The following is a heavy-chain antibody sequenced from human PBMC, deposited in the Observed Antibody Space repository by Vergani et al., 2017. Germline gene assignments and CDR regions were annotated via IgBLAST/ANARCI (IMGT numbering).Heavy chain of an antibody. CDR1: GYTFTNYY. CDR3: ARPHGDILPPDPRRLDY. Sequence: QVLLVQSGAEVKKPGASVRVSCKTSGYTFTNYYIHCVRQATGQGLEWMGTINPSGGSTTYAQKFQGRLTMTRDTSTSTVYMDLSNLRSEDTAVYYCARPHGDILPPDPRRLDYWGQGTLVTVSS. J-gene: IGHJ4*02. V-gene: IGHV1-46*03. CDR2: INPSGGST.